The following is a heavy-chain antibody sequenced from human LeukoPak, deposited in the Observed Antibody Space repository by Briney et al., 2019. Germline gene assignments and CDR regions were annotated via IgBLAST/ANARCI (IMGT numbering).Heavy chain of an antibody. V-gene: IGHV1-69*06. CDR2: IIPIFGTA. Sequence: SVKVSCKASGGTFSSYAISWVRQAPGQGLEWMGGIIPIFGTANYAQKFQGRVTITADKSTSIAYMELSSLRSEDTAVYYCAREGGHGGYLDYWGQGTLVTVSS. CDR3: AREGGHGGYLDY. D-gene: IGHD3-10*01. J-gene: IGHJ4*02. CDR1: GGTFSSYA.